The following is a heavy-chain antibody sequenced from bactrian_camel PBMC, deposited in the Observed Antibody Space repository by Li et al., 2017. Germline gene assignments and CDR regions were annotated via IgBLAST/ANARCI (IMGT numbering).Heavy chain of an antibody. D-gene: IGHD6*01. Sequence: QVQLVESGGGSVQAGGSLRLSCATSGYTYSSYRSVWMGWFRQAPGKGREGVAVIGNDGTTLYTESAKGRFTISKDNVKTTLYLEMNSAKVEDTAMYICAAGRRQVVAGTGTAYCSLKPYDFNYWGQGTQVTVS. CDR3: AAGRRQVVAGTGTAYCSLKPYDFNY. CDR1: GYTYSSYRSVW. CDR2: IGNDGTT. V-gene: IGHV3S53*01. J-gene: IGHJ4*01.